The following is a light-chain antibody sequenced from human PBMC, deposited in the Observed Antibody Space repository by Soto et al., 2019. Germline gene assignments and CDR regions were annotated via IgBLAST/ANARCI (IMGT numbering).Light chain of an antibody. J-gene: IGKJ1*01. CDR3: QQYNSYSWT. Sequence: DIQMTQSPSFLSASVGDEVTITCRATESVSKWLAWYQEKPGNPPRPLIYDASTLESGVPSRFSGSGSGTEFTLTISSLQADDFAIYYCQQYNSYSWTFGQGTKVEMK. CDR2: DAS. V-gene: IGKV1-5*01. CDR1: ESVSKW.